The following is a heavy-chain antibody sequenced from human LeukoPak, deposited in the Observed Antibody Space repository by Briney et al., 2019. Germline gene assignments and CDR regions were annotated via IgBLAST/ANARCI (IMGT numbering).Heavy chain of an antibody. D-gene: IGHD2-2*01. CDR3: ARLPGDSPTDAFDI. Sequence: PGGSLRLSCAASGFTFSSYSMNWVRQAPGKGLEWVSSISSSSSYIYYADSVKGRFTIPRDNAKNSLYLQMNSLRAEDTAVYSCARLPGDSPTDAFDIWGQGTMATVSS. J-gene: IGHJ3*02. CDR1: GFTFSSYS. V-gene: IGHV3-21*01. CDR2: ISSSSSYI.